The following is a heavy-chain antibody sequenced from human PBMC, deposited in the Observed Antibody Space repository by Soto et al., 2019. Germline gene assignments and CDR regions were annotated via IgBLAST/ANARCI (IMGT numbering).Heavy chain of an antibody. J-gene: IGHJ5*02. CDR3: ARQSYYDSSGSRAFDP. CDR1: GGSISSSSYY. CDR2: IYYSGST. D-gene: IGHD3-22*01. Sequence: SETLSLTCTVSGGSISSSSYYWGWIRQPPGKGLEWIGSIYYSGSTYYNPSLKSRVTISVDTSKNQFSLKLSSVTAADTAVYYCARQSYYDSSGSRAFDPWGQGTLVTSPQ. V-gene: IGHV4-39*01.